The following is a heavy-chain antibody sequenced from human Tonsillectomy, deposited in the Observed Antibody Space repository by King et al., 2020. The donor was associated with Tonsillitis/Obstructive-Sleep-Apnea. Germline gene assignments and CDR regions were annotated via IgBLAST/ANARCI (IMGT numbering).Heavy chain of an antibody. J-gene: IGHJ4*02. Sequence: PLQESGPGLVKPSETLSLTCTVSGGSVSSSSYYWGWIRQPPGKGLEWIGSIYYSGSTYCNPSLKSRVTISVDTSKNQFSLKLSSVTAADTAVYYCARLIAAAGDFDYWGQGTLVTVSS. CDR3: ARLIAAAGDFDY. D-gene: IGHD6-13*01. CDR1: GGSVSSSSYY. V-gene: IGHV4-39*01. CDR2: IYYSGST.